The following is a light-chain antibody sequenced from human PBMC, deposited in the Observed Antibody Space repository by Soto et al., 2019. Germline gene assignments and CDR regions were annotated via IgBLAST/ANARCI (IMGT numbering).Light chain of an antibody. V-gene: IGKV1-39*01. J-gene: IGKJ2*01. Sequence: DIQMTQSPSSLSASVGDRVTLTCRASQTISTYVNWFHQKPGKAPNLLIYATSSLQSGVSSRFSGSGSGTDFALTISSLQPEDFATYYCQQSYIIPYTFGQGTKLEI. CDR2: ATS. CDR1: QTISTY. CDR3: QQSYIIPYT.